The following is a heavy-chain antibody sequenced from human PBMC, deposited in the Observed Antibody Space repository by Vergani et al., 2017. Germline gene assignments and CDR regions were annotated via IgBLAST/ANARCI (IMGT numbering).Heavy chain of an antibody. J-gene: IGHJ5*02. V-gene: IGHV4-34*01. CDR1: GGSFSGYY. D-gene: IGHD6-6*01. Sequence: QVQLQQWGAGLLKPSETLSLTCAVYGGSFSGYYWSWIRQPPGKGLEWIGEINHSGSTNYNPSLKSRVTISVDTSKNQFSLKLSSVTAADTAVYYCARDASRVAARRRFDPWGQGTLVTVSS. CDR2: INHSGST. CDR3: ARDASRVAARRRFDP.